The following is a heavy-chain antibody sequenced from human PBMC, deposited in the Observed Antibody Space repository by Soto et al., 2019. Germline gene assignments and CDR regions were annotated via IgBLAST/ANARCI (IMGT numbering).Heavy chain of an antibody. CDR2: IYYSGST. V-gene: IGHV4-39*01. CDR3: ARGIYDFWSGHRYGMDV. Sequence: SETLSLTCTVSGGSISSSSYYWGWIRQPPGKGLEWIGSIYYSGSTYYNPSLKSRVTISVDTSKNQFSLKLSSVTAADTAVYYCARGIYDFWSGHRYGMDVWGQGTTVTVSS. CDR1: GGSISSSSYY. J-gene: IGHJ6*02. D-gene: IGHD3-3*01.